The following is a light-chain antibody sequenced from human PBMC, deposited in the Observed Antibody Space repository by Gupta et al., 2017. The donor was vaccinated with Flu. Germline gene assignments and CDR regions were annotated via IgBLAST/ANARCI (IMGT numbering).Light chain of an antibody. Sequence: PSSLSASVGDRVTITCRSSQRIKNHLNWYQQKPGKAPTLLIYSASTLQSGVPSRFSGSGSGTDFTLTISSLQPEDFATYFCQQSYSSPLTFGGGTKVQIK. CDR1: QRIKNH. CDR2: SAS. CDR3: QQSYSSPLT. J-gene: IGKJ4*01. V-gene: IGKV1-39*01.